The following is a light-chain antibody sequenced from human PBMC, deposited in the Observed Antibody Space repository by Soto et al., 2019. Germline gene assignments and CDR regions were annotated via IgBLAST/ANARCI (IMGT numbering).Light chain of an antibody. CDR2: EVS. CDR1: SSDVGGYNY. V-gene: IGLV2-14*01. Sequence: QSALTQPASVSGSPGQSITISCTGTSSDVGGYNYVSWYQQHPGKAPKLMIYEVSKRPSGVSNRFSDSKSGNTASLTISGLQAEDEDDYYCSSYTSSSALYVFGTGTKLTVL. J-gene: IGLJ1*01. CDR3: SSYTSSSALYV.